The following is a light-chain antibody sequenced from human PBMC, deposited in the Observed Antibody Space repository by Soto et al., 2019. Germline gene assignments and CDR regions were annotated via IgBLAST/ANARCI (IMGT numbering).Light chain of an antibody. CDR3: HQYYPYSS. Sequence: DIQLTQSPSTLSASIGVRVTITCRASQSVNRWLAWYQQKPGKAPKLLMYEASTLESGVPSRFSGGGSGTEFTLTISSLQPDDSATYYCHQYYPYSSFGQGTRLEI. V-gene: IGKV1-5*01. CDR2: EAS. CDR1: QSVNRW. J-gene: IGKJ2*01.